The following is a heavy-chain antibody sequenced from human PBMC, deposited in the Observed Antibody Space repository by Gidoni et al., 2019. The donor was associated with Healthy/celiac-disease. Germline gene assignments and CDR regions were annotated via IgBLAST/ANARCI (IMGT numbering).Heavy chain of an antibody. CDR2: ISGSGGST. CDR1: GFTLSSYD. CDR3: AKAEPAYYYDSSGYWFGY. V-gene: IGHV3-23*01. D-gene: IGHD3-22*01. Sequence: EGQLLESGGGLVQPGGSLRLSCAASGFTLSSYDLSWVRQAPGKGLEWVSAISGSGGSTYYADSVKGRFTISRDNSKNTLYLQMNSLRAEDTAVYYCAKAEPAYYYDSSGYWFGYWGQGTLVTVSS. J-gene: IGHJ4*02.